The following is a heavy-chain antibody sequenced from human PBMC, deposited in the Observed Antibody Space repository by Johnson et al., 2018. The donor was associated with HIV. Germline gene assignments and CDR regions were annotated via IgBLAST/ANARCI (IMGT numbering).Heavy chain of an antibody. CDR3: ARDMGNRQLARDALDS. Sequence: VQLVESGGGLVQPGGSLRLSCAASGFIFSNYDMHWVRQAAGNRLEWVSGIGNSGDTFYAESVKGRFTISRDNSKNTLYLQMNSLRAEDTAVYYWARDMGNRQLARDALDSWGQGTMVTVSS. J-gene: IGHJ3*02. CDR1: GFIFSNYD. V-gene: IGHV3-13*01. CDR2: IGNSGDT. D-gene: IGHD6-13*01.